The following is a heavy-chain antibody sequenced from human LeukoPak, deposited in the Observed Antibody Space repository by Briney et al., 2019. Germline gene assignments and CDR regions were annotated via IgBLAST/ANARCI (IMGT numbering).Heavy chain of an antibody. CDR1: GGTFSSYA. J-gene: IGHJ4*02. Sequence: SVKVSCKASGGTFSSYAISWVRQAPGQGLEWMGGIIPIFGTANYAQKFQGRVTITADESTSTAYMELSSLRSEDTAVYYCASEGGYGEYYFDYWGQGTLVTVSS. CDR3: ASEGGYGEYYFDY. CDR2: IIPIFGTA. V-gene: IGHV1-69*13. D-gene: IGHD3-10*01.